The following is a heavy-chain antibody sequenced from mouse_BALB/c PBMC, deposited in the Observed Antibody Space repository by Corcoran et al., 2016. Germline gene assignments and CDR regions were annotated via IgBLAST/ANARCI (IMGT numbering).Heavy chain of an antibody. D-gene: IGHD2-1*01. CDR1: GFNIKDTY. Sequence: EVQLQQSGAALVKPGASVKLSCTASGFNIKDTYMHWVKQRPEQGLEWIGRIDPANGSTKYDPKFQGKATMTADTSSNTVYLQLSSLTSEATAVYYCGRSREGNYVVYWGQGTTLTVSS. CDR2: IDPANGST. V-gene: IGHV14-3*02. J-gene: IGHJ2*01. CDR3: GRSREGNYVVY.